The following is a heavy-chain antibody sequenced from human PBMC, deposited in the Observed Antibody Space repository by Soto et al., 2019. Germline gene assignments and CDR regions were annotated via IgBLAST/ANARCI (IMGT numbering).Heavy chain of an antibody. D-gene: IGHD1-26*01. Sequence: GGSLRLSCTASGFTFGDYAMSWFRQAPGKGLEWVGFIRSKAYGGTTEYAASVKGRFTISRDDSKSIAYLQMNSLKTEDTAVYYCTRLVGGGASDYWGQGTLVTVSS. CDR3: TRLVGGGASDY. J-gene: IGHJ4*02. CDR2: IRSKAYGGTT. CDR1: GFTFGDYA. V-gene: IGHV3-49*03.